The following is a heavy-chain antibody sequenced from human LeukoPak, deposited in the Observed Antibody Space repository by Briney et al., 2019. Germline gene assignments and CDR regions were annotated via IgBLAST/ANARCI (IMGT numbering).Heavy chain of an antibody. V-gene: IGHV3-23*01. CDR3: AKTGYSSGWYRIWDY. CDR1: GFTFSTYA. J-gene: IGHJ4*02. D-gene: IGHD6-19*01. CDR2: IVGGGGNT. Sequence: GGSLRLSCAASGFTFSTYAMSWVRQAPGKGLEWVSAIVGGGGNTFYADPVKGRFTISRDNSRNSLSLQMNSLRAEDTALYYCAKTGYSSGWYRIWDYWGQGTLVTVSS.